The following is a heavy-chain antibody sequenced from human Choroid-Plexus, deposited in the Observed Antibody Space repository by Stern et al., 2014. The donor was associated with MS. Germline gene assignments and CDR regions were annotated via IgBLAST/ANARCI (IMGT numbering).Heavy chain of an antibody. J-gene: IGHJ4*02. CDR1: GFTFSNFG. Sequence: VPLVESGGGVAQPARPLILSCAASGFTFSNFGMDWVRQAPGQGQEWVALISDDGSDKYYADTVRGSFTIVRDNSKDALYMHMNSLGAEDTAVYYCAKDRQWSTYFFDYWGQGSLVTVSS. CDR2: ISDDGSDK. CDR3: AKDRQWSTYFFDY. V-gene: IGHV3-30*18. D-gene: IGHD2-15*01.